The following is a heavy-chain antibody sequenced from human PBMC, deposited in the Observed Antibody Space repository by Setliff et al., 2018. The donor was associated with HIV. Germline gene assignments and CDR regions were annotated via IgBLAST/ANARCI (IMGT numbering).Heavy chain of an antibody. D-gene: IGHD3-22*01. V-gene: IGHV1-2*06. CDR2: INPNNGGT. CDR1: GYTFTDYY. CDR3: ARDGYYDSSGYSAFDI. J-gene: IGHJ3*02. Sequence: GASVKVSCKASGYTFTDYYIHWVRQAPGQGLEWMGRINPNNGGTNYAQKFQGRVTMTRDTSISTAYMELSRLRSDDTAVYYCARDGYYDSSGYSAFDIWGQGTTVTVSS.